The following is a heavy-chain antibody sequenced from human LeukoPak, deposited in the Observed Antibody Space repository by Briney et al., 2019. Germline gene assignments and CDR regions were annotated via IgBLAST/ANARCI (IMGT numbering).Heavy chain of an antibody. V-gene: IGHV3-33*01. Sequence: GGSLRLSCAASGFTFTTYGMHWVRPAPGKGLEWVALIWYDGSSEYYAESVKGRFTISRDNSKNTVYLQMNSLGAEDTAVYYCARDRLSSSQNNYFDYWGQGTLVTVSS. CDR1: GFTFTTYG. CDR3: ARDRLSSSQNNYFDY. CDR2: IWYDGSSE. J-gene: IGHJ4*02. D-gene: IGHD6-13*01.